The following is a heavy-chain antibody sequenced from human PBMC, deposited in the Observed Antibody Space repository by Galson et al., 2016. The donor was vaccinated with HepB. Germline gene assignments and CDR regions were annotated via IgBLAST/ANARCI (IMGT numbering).Heavy chain of an antibody. V-gene: IGHV3-13*01. J-gene: IGHJ6*02. D-gene: IGHD5-18*01. CDR2: IDTAGGT. Sequence: SLRLSCAASGFTFSSYDMHWVRQATRKGLEWVSGIDTAGGTSYLGSVKGRFTISRENAKNSLYLQMNSLRVGDTAVYYCVREILLVVGYYGMDVWGQGTTVTVSS. CDR3: VREILLVVGYYGMDV. CDR1: GFTFSSYD.